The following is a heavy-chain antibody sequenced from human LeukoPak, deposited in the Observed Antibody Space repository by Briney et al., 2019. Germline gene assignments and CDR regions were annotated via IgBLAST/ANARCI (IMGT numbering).Heavy chain of an antibody. CDR1: GYSISSGYY. CDR2: IYYSGST. J-gene: IGHJ6*03. Sequence: PSETLSLTCTVSGYSISSGYYWGWIRQPPGKGLEWIGYIYYSGSTNYNPSLKSRVTISVNTSKNQFSLKLSSVPAADTAVYYCARGYYYMDVWGKGTTVTVSS. CDR3: ARGYYYMDV. V-gene: IGHV4-38-2*02.